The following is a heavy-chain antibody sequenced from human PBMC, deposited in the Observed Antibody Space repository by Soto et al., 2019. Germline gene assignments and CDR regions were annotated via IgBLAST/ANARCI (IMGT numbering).Heavy chain of an antibody. V-gene: IGHV3-30-3*01. CDR1: GFIFSNYV. D-gene: IGHD3-10*01. CDR2: MSYDGTTK. CDR3: AREVLWSRYFDY. Sequence: QVQLVESGGGVVQPGRSLRLSCAASGFIFSNYVMYWVRQAPGNGLEWVAFMSYDGTTKSYADSVKGRFTISRDNSQNTLYLQMNSLRPEDTGVYYCAREVLWSRYFDYWGQGTLFTVSS. J-gene: IGHJ4*02.